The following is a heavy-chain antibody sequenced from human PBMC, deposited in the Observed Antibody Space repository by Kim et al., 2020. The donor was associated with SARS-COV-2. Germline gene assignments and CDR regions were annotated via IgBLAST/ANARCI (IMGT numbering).Heavy chain of an antibody. J-gene: IGHJ5*02. CDR1: GYTFTSYG. D-gene: IGHD6-19*01. Sequence: ASVKVSCKASGYTFTSYGISWVRQAPGQGLEWMGWISAYNGNTNYAQKLQGRVTMTTDTSTSTAYMELRSLRSDDTAVYYCARVGGTAAAHWGYSSGWYVGWFDPWGQGTLVTVSS. V-gene: IGHV1-18*04. CDR3: ARVGGTAAAHWGYSSGWYVGWFDP. CDR2: ISAYNGNT.